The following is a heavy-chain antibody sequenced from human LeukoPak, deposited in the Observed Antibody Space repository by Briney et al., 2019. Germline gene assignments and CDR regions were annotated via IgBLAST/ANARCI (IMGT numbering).Heavy chain of an antibody. CDR2: IWYDGSNK. V-gene: IGHV3-33*06. CDR3: AKSGGSYPYYFDY. D-gene: IGHD1-26*01. J-gene: IGHJ4*02. CDR1: GFTFSNYG. Sequence: GGSLRLSCAASGFTFSNYGMHWVRQAPGKGLEWVALIWYDGSNKYYTDSVKGRLTISRDTSKNTLYLQMISLRAEDTALYYCAKSGGSYPYYFDYWGQGTLVTVSS.